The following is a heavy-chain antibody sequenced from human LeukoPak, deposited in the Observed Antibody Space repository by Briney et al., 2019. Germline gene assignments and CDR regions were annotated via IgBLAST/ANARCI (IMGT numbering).Heavy chain of an antibody. V-gene: IGHV3-53*01. CDR3: ARDNRVVTIFGVVTRWWFDP. CDR2: IYSDDRT. Sequence: GGSLRLSCAASWLTVSSNYMSSVRQAPGKGLEWVSVIYSDDRTYYADSVKGRFTLSRDKSKNTLFLQMNSLRAEDTAVYYCARDNRVVTIFGVVTRWWFDPWGQGTLVTVSS. D-gene: IGHD3-3*01. CDR1: WLTVSSNY. J-gene: IGHJ5*02.